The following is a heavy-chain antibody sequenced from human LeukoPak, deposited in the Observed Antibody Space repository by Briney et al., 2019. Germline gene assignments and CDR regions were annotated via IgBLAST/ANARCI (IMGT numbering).Heavy chain of an antibody. CDR1: GFTFSSYA. J-gene: IGHJ6*02. V-gene: IGHV3-23*01. Sequence: GGSLRLSCAPSGFTFSSYAMSWVRQAPGKGLEWVSAISGRGGSTYYADSVKGRFTISRDNSKNTLYLQMNSLRAEDTAVYYCAKDWCTSCYAIPQYYYYGMDVWGQGTTVTVSS. D-gene: IGHD2-2*01. CDR3: AKDWCTSCYAIPQYYYYGMDV. CDR2: ISGRGGST.